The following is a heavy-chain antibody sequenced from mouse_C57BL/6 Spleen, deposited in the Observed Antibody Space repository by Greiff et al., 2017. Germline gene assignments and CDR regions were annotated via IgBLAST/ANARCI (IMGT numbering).Heavy chain of an antibody. Sequence: QVQLQQSGAELAKPGASVQLSCKASGYTFPSYWMHWVTQRPGQGLEWIGYINPSSGYPKYNQKFKDKATLTADKSSSTAYMQLSSRTYEDSAVDYCARQATVVAFYWYFDVWGTGTTVTVSS. CDR3: ARQATVVAFYWYFDV. D-gene: IGHD1-1*01. V-gene: IGHV1-7*01. J-gene: IGHJ1*03. CDR1: GYTFPSYW. CDR2: INPSSGYP.